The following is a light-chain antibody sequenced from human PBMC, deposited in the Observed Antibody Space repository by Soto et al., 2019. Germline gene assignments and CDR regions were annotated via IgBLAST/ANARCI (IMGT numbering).Light chain of an antibody. J-gene: IGKJ1*01. CDR1: QSVSSN. Sequence: EIVMTQSPATLSVSPGERATLSCRASQSVSSNLAWYQQKPGQAPRLLIYGASTRATGIPARFSGSGSGTEFTLTISSLQSEDFAVYYCQQYNNWPTGTFGQGTRWIS. V-gene: IGKV3-15*01. CDR3: QQYNNWPTGT. CDR2: GAS.